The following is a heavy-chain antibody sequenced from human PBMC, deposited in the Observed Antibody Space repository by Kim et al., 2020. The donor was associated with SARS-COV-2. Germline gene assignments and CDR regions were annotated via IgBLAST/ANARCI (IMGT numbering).Heavy chain of an antibody. D-gene: IGHD3-16*02. CDR3: ARGGSYRDY. V-gene: IGHV4-34*01. Sequence: GSTTYNPSLKSRVTISVDTSKNQFSRKRSSVTAADTAVYYCARGGSYRDYWGQGTLVTVSS. CDR2: GST. J-gene: IGHJ4*02.